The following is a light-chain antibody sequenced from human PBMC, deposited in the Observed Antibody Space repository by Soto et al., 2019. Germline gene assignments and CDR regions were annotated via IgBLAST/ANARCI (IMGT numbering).Light chain of an antibody. CDR1: SSAVGGYNY. CDR2: DVS. CDR3: SSYTSSSTLV. J-gene: IGLJ3*02. Sequence: QSALTQPASVSGSPGQSISLSCTGTSSAVGGYNYVSWYQQHPGKAPKLMIYDVSNRPSGVSNRFSGSKSGNTASLTISGLQAEDEADYYCSSYTSSSTLVFGGGTKLT. V-gene: IGLV2-14*01.